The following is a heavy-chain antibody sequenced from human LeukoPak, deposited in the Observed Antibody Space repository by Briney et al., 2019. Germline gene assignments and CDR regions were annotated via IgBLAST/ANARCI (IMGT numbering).Heavy chain of an antibody. V-gene: IGHV3-7*04. J-gene: IGHJ5*02. CDR1: GFTFSNSW. Sequence: GGSLRLSCVASGFTFSNSWMDWVRQAPGKGLEWVANIDLDGSKKNYVDSVKGRFTISRDNGKSSLHLQMNSLRAEDTAVYFCARGLSNGGSPYNWFDPWGQGTLVTVSS. CDR3: ARGLSNGGSPYNWFDP. D-gene: IGHD2-8*01. CDR2: IDLDGSKK.